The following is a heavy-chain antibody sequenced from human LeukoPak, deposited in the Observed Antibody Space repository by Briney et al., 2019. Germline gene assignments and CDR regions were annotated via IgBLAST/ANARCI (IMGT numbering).Heavy chain of an antibody. V-gene: IGHV4-59*01. CDR1: DDSITMYY. J-gene: IGHJ3*02. D-gene: IGHD6-19*01. CDR2: VDHTGST. Sequence: SETLSLTCSVSDDSITMYYWTWIRQPPGKGLEWIGYVDHTGSTNFNPSLNGRVSISRDTTKNLFSLRLSSVTAADTAVYYCARVAVAAKADAFDIWGQGTMVTVSS. CDR3: ARVAVAAKADAFDI.